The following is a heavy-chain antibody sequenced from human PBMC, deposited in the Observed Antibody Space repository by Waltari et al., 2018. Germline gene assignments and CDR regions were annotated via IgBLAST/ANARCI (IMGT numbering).Heavy chain of an antibody. V-gene: IGHV4-59*11. CDR3: ARALELGGDWFDP. Sequence: QVQLQESGPGLVKPSETLSLTCTVSGGSISSHYWSWIRQPPGKGLEWIGYIYYSGSTNFNPSLKSRVTISVDTSKNQFSLKLSSVTAADTAVYYCARALELGGDWFDPWGQGTLVTVSS. D-gene: IGHD1-7*01. CDR2: IYYSGST. J-gene: IGHJ5*02. CDR1: GGSISSHY.